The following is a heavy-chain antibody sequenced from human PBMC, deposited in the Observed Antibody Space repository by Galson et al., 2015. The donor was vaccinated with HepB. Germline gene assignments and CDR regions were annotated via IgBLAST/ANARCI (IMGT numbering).Heavy chain of an antibody. J-gene: IGHJ6*02. V-gene: IGHV7-4-1*02. CDR2: SNTNTGNP. D-gene: IGHD3-9*01. CDR1: GYTFTSYA. Sequence: SLKVSGKASGYTFTSYAMNWVRQAPGQGLEWMGWSNTNTGNPTYAQGFTGRFVFSLDTSVSTAYLQISSLKAEDTAVYYCARETPYYDILTGYYYYYGMDVWGQGTTVTVSS. CDR3: ARETPYYDILTGYYYYYGMDV.